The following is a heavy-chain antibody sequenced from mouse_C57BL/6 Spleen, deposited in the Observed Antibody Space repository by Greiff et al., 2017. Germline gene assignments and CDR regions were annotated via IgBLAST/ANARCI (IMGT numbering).Heavy chain of an antibody. Sequence: QVQLQQSGPELVKPGASVKISCKASGYAFSSSWMNWVKQRPGKGLEWIGRIYPGDGATNYNGKFKGKATLTADKSSSTAYMQLSSLTSEDSAVYFCARSRDYYGSSSAWFAYWGQGTLVTVSA. CDR3: ARSRDYYGSSSAWFAY. CDR1: GYAFSSSW. V-gene: IGHV1-82*01. D-gene: IGHD1-1*01. J-gene: IGHJ3*01. CDR2: IYPGDGAT.